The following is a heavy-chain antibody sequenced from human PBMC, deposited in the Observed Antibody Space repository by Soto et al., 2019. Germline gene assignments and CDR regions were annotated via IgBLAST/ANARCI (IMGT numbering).Heavy chain of an antibody. D-gene: IGHD6-13*01. CDR3: AKEIAAAGIPLFDY. CDR1: GFTFSTYA. J-gene: IGHJ4*02. CDR2: INNSGGGT. V-gene: IGHV3-23*01. Sequence: PGGSLRLSCAASGFTFSTYAMSWVRQAPGKRLEWVSGINNSGGGTYYADSVKGRFTISRDNSKNTLHLEMNSLRPKDTAVFYCAKEIAAAGIPLFDYWGQGTLVTVSS.